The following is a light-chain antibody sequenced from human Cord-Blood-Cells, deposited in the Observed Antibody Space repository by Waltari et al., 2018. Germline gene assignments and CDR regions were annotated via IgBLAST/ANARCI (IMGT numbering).Light chain of an antibody. Sequence: QSALTQPRSVSGSPGQSVTISCTGTSSDVGVYNYVPCYQQHPGKAPKLMIYDVSKRPSGVPDRFSGSKSGNTASLTISGLQAEDEADYYCCSYAGSYTWVFGGGTKLTVL. CDR3: CSYAGSYTWV. CDR2: DVS. CDR1: SSDVGVYNY. J-gene: IGLJ3*02. V-gene: IGLV2-11*01.